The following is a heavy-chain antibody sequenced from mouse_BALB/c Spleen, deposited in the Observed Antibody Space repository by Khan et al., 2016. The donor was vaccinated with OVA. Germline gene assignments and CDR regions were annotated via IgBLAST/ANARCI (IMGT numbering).Heavy chain of an antibody. CDR2: INPSNGDT. Sequence: QVQLQQSGAELVKPGASVKISCKASGYTFTSFYMYWVKQRPGQGLEWIGGINPSNGDTHFYEKFKSTATLTVDKSSTTAYMQFSSLTSEDSAVYYCARSGYGNPFAYWGQGTLVTVSA. J-gene: IGHJ3*01. CDR1: GYTFTSFY. CDR3: ARSGYGNPFAY. V-gene: IGHV1S81*02. D-gene: IGHD2-1*01.